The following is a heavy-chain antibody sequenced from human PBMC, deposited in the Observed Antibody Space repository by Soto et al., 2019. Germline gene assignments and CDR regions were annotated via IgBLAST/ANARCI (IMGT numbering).Heavy chain of an antibody. CDR1: GYTFSNYF. D-gene: IGHD6-13*01. V-gene: IGHV1-46*01. CDR3: ARASEGIAGWTDAVDI. J-gene: IGHJ3*02. Sequence: GASVKVSCKTSGYTFSNYFIHWVRQAPEQGLEWMGKIDPSGGSTSYAQKFQGRVTMTRDTSTSTVYMELSSLRFEDTAVYYCARASEGIAGWTDAVDIWGQGTMVTVSS. CDR2: IDPSGGST.